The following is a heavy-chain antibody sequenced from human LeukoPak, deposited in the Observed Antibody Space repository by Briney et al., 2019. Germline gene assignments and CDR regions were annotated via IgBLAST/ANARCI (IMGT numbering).Heavy chain of an antibody. CDR3: ARGRYYDYVWGSYTRYFDY. J-gene: IGHJ4*02. Sequence: SETLSLTCAVYGGAFSGYYWSWIRQPPGKGLEWIGEINHSGSTNYNPSHKSRVTISVDTSKNQFSLNLSSVTAADTAVYYCARGRYYDYVWGSYTRYFDYWGQGTLVTVSS. D-gene: IGHD3-16*01. CDR1: GGAFSGYY. V-gene: IGHV4-34*01. CDR2: INHSGST.